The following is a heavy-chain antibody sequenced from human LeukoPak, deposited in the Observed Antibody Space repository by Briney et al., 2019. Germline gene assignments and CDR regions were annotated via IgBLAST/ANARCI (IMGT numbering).Heavy chain of an antibody. CDR3: SKGQLRYFDWLSSFYYYGMDV. V-gene: IGHV3-30*18. CDR1: GFPFRDYG. J-gene: IGHJ6*02. D-gene: IGHD3-9*01. Sequence: GSLKPPFSAPGFPFRDYGFHWVPQAPGKGLEGVAVISHDGREKKYAESVQGRFTISRDNSKNTVSLQMNSLRPEDTAVYYCSKGQLRYFDWLSSFYYYGMDVWGQGTTVTVSS. CDR2: ISHDGREK.